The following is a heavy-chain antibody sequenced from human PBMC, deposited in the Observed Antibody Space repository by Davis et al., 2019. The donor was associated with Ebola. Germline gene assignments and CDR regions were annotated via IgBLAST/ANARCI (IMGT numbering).Heavy chain of an antibody. Sequence: SETLSFTCTVSGGSISSYYWSWIRQPPGKGLEWIGYIYYSGSTNYNPSLKSRVTISVDTSKHQFYLKLSSVTAADTAVYYCASNGYSYGRVDYWGQGTLVTVSS. D-gene: IGHD5-18*01. CDR2: IYYSGST. CDR1: GGSISSYY. J-gene: IGHJ4*02. V-gene: IGHV4-59*08. CDR3: ASNGYSYGRVDY.